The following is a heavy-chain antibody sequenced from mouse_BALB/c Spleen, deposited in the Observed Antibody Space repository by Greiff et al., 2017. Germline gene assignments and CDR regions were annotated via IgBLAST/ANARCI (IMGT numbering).Heavy chain of an antibody. V-gene: IGHV5-12-2*01. D-gene: IGHD2-10*02. CDR2: ISNGGGST. Sequence: DVKLVESGGGLVQPGGSLKLSCAASGFTFSSYTMSWVRQTPEKRLEWVAYISNGGGSTYYPDTVKGRFTISRDNAKNTLYLQMSSLKSEDTAMYYCARHKKYGNYAYYFDYWGQGTTLTVSS. CDR3: ARHKKYGNYAYYFDY. J-gene: IGHJ2*01. CDR1: GFTFSSYT.